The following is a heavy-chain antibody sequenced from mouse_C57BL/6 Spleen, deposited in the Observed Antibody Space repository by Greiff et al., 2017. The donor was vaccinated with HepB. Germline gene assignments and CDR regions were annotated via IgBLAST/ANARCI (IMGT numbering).Heavy chain of an antibody. V-gene: IGHV6-3*01. J-gene: IGHJ4*01. D-gene: IGHD1-1*01. Sequence: EVQLVESGGGLVQPGGSMKLSCVASGFTFSNYWMNWVRQSPEKGLEWVAQIRLKSDNYATHYAESVKGRFTISRDDSKSSVYLQMNNLRAEDTGIYYCTIYGSRGYYYAMDYWGQGTSVTVSS. CDR2: IRLKSDNYAT. CDR3: TIYGSRGYYYAMDY. CDR1: GFTFSNYW.